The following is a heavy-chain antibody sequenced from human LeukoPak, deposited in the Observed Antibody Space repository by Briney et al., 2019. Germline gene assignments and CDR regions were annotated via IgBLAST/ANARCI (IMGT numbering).Heavy chain of an antibody. V-gene: IGHV4-34*01. CDR3: ARGPKLGYNWFDP. D-gene: IGHD6-13*01. Sequence: SETLSLTCAVYGGSFSGYYWSWIRQLPGKGLEWIGEINHSGSTNYNPSLKSRVTISVDTSKNQFSLKLSSVTAADTAVYYCARGPKLGYNWFDPWGQGTLVTVSS. CDR1: GGSFSGYY. J-gene: IGHJ5*02. CDR2: INHSGST.